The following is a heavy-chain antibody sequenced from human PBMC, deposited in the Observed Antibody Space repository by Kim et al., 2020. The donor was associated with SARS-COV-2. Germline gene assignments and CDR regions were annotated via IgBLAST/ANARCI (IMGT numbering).Heavy chain of an antibody. CDR1: GGSFSGYY. V-gene: IGHV4-34*01. CDR2: INHSGST. J-gene: IGHJ4*02. CDR3: ARSIGIQRAMVT. D-gene: IGHD5-18*01. Sequence: SETLSLTCAVYGGSFSGYYWSWIRQPPGKGLEWIGEINHSGSTNYNPSLKSRVTISVDTSKNQFSLKLSSVTAADTAVYYCARSIGIQRAMVTWGQGTLVTVSS.